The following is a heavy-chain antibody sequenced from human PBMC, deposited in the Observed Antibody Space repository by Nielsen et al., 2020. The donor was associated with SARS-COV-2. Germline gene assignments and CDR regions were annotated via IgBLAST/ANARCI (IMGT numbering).Heavy chain of an antibody. V-gene: IGHV3-7*01. J-gene: IGHJ5*02. CDR2: IKQDGSEK. Sequence: GGSLRLYCAASGFTFSSYWMSWVRQAPGKGLEWVANIKQDGSEKYYVDSVKGRFTISRDNAKNSLYLQMNSLRAEDTAVYYCARDRFHYYGSGSRMVWFDPWGQGTLVTVSS. D-gene: IGHD3-10*01. CDR3: ARDRFHYYGSGSRMVWFDP. CDR1: GFTFSSYW.